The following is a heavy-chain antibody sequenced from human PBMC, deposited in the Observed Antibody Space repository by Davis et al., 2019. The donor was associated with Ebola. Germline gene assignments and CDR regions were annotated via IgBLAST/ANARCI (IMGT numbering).Heavy chain of an antibody. J-gene: IGHJ3*02. CDR3: TRLGGVVPALSAFDI. CDR1: GFTFSSYA. V-gene: IGHV3-23*01. D-gene: IGHD2-2*01. CDR2: ISGSGGST. Sequence: GESLKISCAASGFTFSSYAMSWVRQAPGKGLEWVSAISGSGGSTYYADSVKGRFTIPRDNSKNTLYLQMNSLKTEDTAVYYCTRLGGVVPALSAFDIWGQGTMVTVSS.